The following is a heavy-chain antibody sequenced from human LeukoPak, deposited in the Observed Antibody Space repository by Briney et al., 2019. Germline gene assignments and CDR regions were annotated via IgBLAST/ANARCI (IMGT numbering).Heavy chain of an antibody. V-gene: IGHV3-23*01. CDR3: AKDPSDLGGSGSNNYFDC. D-gene: IGHD3-10*01. CDR2: ITYSSGYT. J-gene: IGHJ4*02. Sequence: GGSLRLSCVVSGFTFSDHYMDWVRQAPGKGLEWVSGITYSSGYTYYADSVKGRFTISRDNSRNTLYLQMNSLRAEDTAVYYCAKDPSDLGGSGSNNYFDCWGQGTLVTVSS. CDR1: GFTFSDHY.